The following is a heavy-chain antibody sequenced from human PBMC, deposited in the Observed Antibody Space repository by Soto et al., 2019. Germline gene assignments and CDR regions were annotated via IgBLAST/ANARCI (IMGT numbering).Heavy chain of an antibody. Sequence: SETLSLTCTVSGGSISSYYWSWIRQPPGKGLEWIGYIYYSGSTNYNPSLKSRVTISVDTSKNQFSLKLSSVTAADTAVYYCARLRFSTGIYDFDIWGQGTLVTVSS. CDR3: ARLRFSTGIYDFDI. CDR2: IYYSGST. J-gene: IGHJ3*02. D-gene: IGHD2-2*01. V-gene: IGHV4-59*08. CDR1: GGSISSYY.